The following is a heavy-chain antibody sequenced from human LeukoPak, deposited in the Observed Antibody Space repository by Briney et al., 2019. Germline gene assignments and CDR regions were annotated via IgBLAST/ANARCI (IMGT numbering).Heavy chain of an antibody. J-gene: IGHJ3*02. CDR3: ARDGSSITMIVVVNAFDI. V-gene: IGHV4-38-2*02. CDR2: IYHSGST. Sequence: SETLSLTCNVSGYSISSGYYWGWIRQPPGKGLEWIGSIYHSGSTYYNPSLKSRVTISVDTSKNQFSLKLSSVTAADTAVYYCARDGSSITMIVVVNAFDIWGQGTMVTVSS. CDR1: GYSISSGYY. D-gene: IGHD3-22*01.